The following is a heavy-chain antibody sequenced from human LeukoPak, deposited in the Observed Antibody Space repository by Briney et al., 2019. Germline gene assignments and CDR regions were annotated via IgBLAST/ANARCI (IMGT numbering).Heavy chain of an antibody. J-gene: IGHJ6*03. V-gene: IGHV1-8*01. Sequence: ASVKVSCKASGYTFTSYDINWVRQATGQGLEWMGWMNPNSGNTGYAQKFQGRVTMTRNTSISTAYMELSSLRSEDTAVYYCARALSYSSSWYVMPYYMDVWGKGTPVTISS. CDR3: ARALSYSSSWYVMPYYMDV. D-gene: IGHD6-13*01. CDR1: GYTFTSYD. CDR2: MNPNSGNT.